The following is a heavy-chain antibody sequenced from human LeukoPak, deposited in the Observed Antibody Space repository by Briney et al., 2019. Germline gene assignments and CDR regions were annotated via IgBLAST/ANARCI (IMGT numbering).Heavy chain of an antibody. D-gene: IGHD3-22*01. V-gene: IGHV3-30-3*01. Sequence: HPGGSLRLSCAASRFTFSSYAMHWVRQAPGKGLEWVALISLDGSNKYYADSVKGRFTISRDNSKNTLYLQMNSLRAEDTAVYYCARSLDSPGYYSPSDYWGQGTLVIVSS. CDR1: RFTFSSYA. CDR2: ISLDGSNK. CDR3: ARSLDSPGYYSPSDY. J-gene: IGHJ4*02.